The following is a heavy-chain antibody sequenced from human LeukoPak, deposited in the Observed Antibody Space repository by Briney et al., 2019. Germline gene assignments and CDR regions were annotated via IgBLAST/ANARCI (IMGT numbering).Heavy chain of an antibody. J-gene: IGHJ5*02. Sequence: SETLSLTCTVSGYSISSGYYWSWIRQPAGKGLEWIGRIYTSGSTNYNPSLKSRVTMSVDTSKNQFSLKLSSVTAADTAVYYCARDHCSSTSCYTGNWFDPWGQGTLVTVSS. D-gene: IGHD2-2*02. CDR1: GYSISSGYY. CDR2: IYTSGST. V-gene: IGHV4-4*07. CDR3: ARDHCSSTSCYTGNWFDP.